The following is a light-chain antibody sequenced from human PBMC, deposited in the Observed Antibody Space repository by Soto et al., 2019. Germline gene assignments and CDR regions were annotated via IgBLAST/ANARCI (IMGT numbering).Light chain of an antibody. Sequence: DIQMTQSPSSVSASVGDRVTITCRASHGISSWLAWYQQKPGKAPNLLIYAASSLQSGVPSRFSGSGSGTAFTLTISILQRHDFAIYYCHPYSNWPLTFGAGTKVQTK. CDR2: AAS. CDR1: HGISSW. V-gene: IGKV1-12*01. J-gene: IGKJ4*01. CDR3: HPYSNWPLT.